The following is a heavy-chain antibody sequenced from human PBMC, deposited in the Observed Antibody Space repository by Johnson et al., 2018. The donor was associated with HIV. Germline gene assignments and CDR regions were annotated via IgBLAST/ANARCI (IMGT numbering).Heavy chain of an antibody. D-gene: IGHD1-26*01. J-gene: IGHJ3*02. CDR1: RFTFDDYA. CDR2: INWDGDST. CDR3: AKDLFTEREDDAFDI. Sequence: VQLVESGGVVVQPGGSLRLSCETSRFTFDDYAMHWVRQAPGKGLEWVSLINWDGDSTYYADYVKGRFTISRDNSKNTLYLQMNSLRAEDTAVYYCAKDLFTEREDDAFDIWGQGTMVTVSS. V-gene: IGHV3-43D*03.